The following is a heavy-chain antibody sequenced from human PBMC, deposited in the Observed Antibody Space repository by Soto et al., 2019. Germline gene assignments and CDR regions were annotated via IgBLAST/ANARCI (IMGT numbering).Heavy chain of an antibody. CDR2: IIPIFGTA. J-gene: IGHJ5*02. CDR1: GGTFSSYA. Sequence: ASVKISCKASGGTFSSYAISWVRQAPGQGLDWMGGIIPIFGTANYAQKFQGRVTITADESTSTAYMELSSLRSEDTAVYYCARIVAISTSWFDPWGRGTVDTVAS. V-gene: IGHV1-69*13. CDR3: ARIVAISTSWFDP. D-gene: IGHD3-22*01.